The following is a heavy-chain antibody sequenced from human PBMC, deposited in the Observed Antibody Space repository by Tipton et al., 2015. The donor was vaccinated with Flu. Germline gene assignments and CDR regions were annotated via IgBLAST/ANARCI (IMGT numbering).Heavy chain of an antibody. V-gene: IGHV3-53*01. Sequence: SLRLSCAASGFTVSSNYMSWVRQAPGKGLEWVSVIYSGGSTYYADSVKGRFTISRDNSKNTLYLQMNSLRAEDTAVYYCAREVGRSGDSLYTAIGGGMDVWGQGTTVTVSS. D-gene: IGHD4-17*01. CDR1: GFTVSSNY. J-gene: IGHJ6*02. CDR2: IYSGGST. CDR3: AREVGRSGDSLYTAIGGGMDV.